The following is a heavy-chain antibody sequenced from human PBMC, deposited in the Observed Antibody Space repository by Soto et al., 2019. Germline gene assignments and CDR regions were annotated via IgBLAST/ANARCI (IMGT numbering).Heavy chain of an antibody. CDR2: MNPNSGNT. V-gene: IGHV1-8*01. CDR3: ARLGGPPGIAAFGGYYGMDV. CDR1: GYTFTSYD. Sequence: ASVKVSCKASGYTFTSYDINWVRQATGQGLEWMGWMNPNSGNTGYAQKFQGRVTMTRNTSISTAYLQWSSLKASDTAMYYCARLGGPPGIAAFGGYYGMDVWGQGTTVTVSS. D-gene: IGHD6-13*01. J-gene: IGHJ6*02.